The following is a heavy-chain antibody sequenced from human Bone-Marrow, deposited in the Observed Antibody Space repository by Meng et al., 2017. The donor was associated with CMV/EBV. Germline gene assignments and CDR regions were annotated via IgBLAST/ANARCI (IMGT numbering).Heavy chain of an antibody. V-gene: IGHV1-69*01. Sequence: QMVESGAGVKKPGSSVKVFCKASGGTFSSYAISWVRQAPGQGLEWMGGIIPIFGTANYAQKFQGRVTITADESTSTAYMELSSLRSEDTAVYYCASPIAVAGYYFDYWGQGTLVTVSS. CDR1: GGTFSSYA. CDR2: IIPIFGTA. D-gene: IGHD6-19*01. CDR3: ASPIAVAGYYFDY. J-gene: IGHJ4*02.